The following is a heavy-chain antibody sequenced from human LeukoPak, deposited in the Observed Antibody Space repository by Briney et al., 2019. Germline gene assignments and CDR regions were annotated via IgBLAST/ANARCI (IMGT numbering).Heavy chain of an antibody. V-gene: IGHV4-31*03. J-gene: IGHJ4*02. CDR3: ARGTSGYDYFGY. CDR1: GGSISSGGYY. Sequence: SQTLSLTCTVSGGSISSGGYYWSWIRQHPGKGLEWIGNIYYSWSTYYNPSLKSRVTISVDTSKNQFSLKLSSVTAADTAVYYCARGTSGYDYFGYWGQGTLVTVSS. D-gene: IGHD5-12*01. CDR2: IYYSWST.